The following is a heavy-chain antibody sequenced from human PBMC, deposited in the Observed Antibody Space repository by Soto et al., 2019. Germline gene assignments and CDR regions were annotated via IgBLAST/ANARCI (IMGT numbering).Heavy chain of an antibody. V-gene: IGHV3-23*01. D-gene: IGHD1-26*01. CDR1: GFIFSSSA. Sequence: ETLSLSCVVSGFIFSSSAMNWVRQAPGKGLEWVSTISGSGVSKYYADSVKGRFTISRDNSNNTVSLQMNSLRAEDAAVYYCAKDRSPGATTWNVYWGQGTLVTV. J-gene: IGHJ4*02. CDR2: ISGSGVSK. CDR3: AKDRSPGATTWNVY.